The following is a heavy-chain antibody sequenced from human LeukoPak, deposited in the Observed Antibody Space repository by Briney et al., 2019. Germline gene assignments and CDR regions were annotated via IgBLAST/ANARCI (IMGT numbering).Heavy chain of an antibody. D-gene: IGHD4-17*01. V-gene: IGHV3-23*01. CDR1: EFTFSSYA. CDR3: AKGHTDYGTGFDL. Sequence: PGGSLRLSCAASEFTFSSYAMSWVRQAPGKGLESVSVISGTGGSTYYADSVKGRFTISSDNSKNTLYLQMNSLRAEDTAVYYCAKGHTDYGTGFDLWGQGTLVTVSS. J-gene: IGHJ4*02. CDR2: ISGTGGST.